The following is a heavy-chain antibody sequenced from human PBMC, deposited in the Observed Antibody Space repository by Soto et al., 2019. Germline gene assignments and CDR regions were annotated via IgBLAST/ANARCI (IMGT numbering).Heavy chain of an antibody. D-gene: IGHD1-26*01. V-gene: IGHV3-23*01. J-gene: IGHJ6*04. CDR3: VKDFPLLRPKKMDL. CDR1: EFTLSGSD. CDR2: ISSSGGNT. Sequence: GGSLRLSCEASEFTLSGSDMTWVRQAPGKGLEWVSGISSSGGNTYYADSVKGRFTISRDNSKNTLYLQMNNLGAEDTAVYYCVKDFPLLRPKKMDLWGKGTTVTVSS.